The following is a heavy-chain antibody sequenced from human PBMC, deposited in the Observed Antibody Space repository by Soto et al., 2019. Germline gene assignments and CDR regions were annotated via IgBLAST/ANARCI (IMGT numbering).Heavy chain of an antibody. CDR2: ISVYNGNT. J-gene: IGHJ3*02. Sequence: QVQLVQSGAEVKKPGASVKVSCKASGYAFTSYGISWVRQAPGQGLEWMGWISVYNGNTNYAQKLQGRVTMTTDTSPSTAYMELRSLRSDDTAVYYCARAPKGKGTVATRYAFDIWGQGTMVTVSS. CDR3: ARAPKGKGTVATRYAFDI. CDR1: GYAFTSYG. D-gene: IGHD4-17*01. V-gene: IGHV1-18*04.